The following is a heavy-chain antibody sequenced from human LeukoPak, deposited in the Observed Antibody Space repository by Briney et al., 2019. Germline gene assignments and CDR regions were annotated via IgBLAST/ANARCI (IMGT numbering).Heavy chain of an antibody. D-gene: IGHD3-3*01. V-gene: IGHV1-69*06. J-gene: IGHJ6*03. CDR2: IIPIFGTA. CDR3: ARSIFGVVKAYYYYMDV. CDR1: GGTFSSYA. Sequence: SVKVSCKASGGTFSSYAISWVRQAPGQGLEWMGGIIPIFGTANYAQKFQGRVTITADKSTSTAYMELSSLRSEDTAVYYCARSIFGVVKAYYYYMDVWGKGTTVTISS.